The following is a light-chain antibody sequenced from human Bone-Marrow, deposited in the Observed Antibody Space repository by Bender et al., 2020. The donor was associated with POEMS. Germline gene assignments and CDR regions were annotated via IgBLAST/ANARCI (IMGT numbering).Light chain of an antibody. J-gene: IGLJ1*01. CDR3: SSYTSTTTLFV. CDR2: EGG. CDR1: SSDVATYNF. Sequence: QSALTQPASVSGYPGQSITISCSGSSSDVATYNFVSWYQQHPGEAPKLMIYEGGKRPSGVSPRFSGSKSGNTASLTISGLQAEDEAEYYCSSYTSTTTLFVFGTGTKVTVL. V-gene: IGLV2-14*02.